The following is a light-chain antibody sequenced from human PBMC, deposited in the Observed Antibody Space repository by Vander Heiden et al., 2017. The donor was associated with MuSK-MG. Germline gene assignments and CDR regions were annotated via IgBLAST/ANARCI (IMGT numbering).Light chain of an antibody. V-gene: IGLV1-51*01. CDR1: SSNIENNY. CDR2: DNN. J-gene: IGLJ3*02. Sequence: QSVFTPPPSVSGTPGQKVTISCSGSSSNIENNYVSLYQHPPGTAPKLLIFDNNKRPSGIPDRFSGSRSGTSATLGITGLQTGDEAHYYCGAWDSSLSNVLFGGGTRLTVL. CDR3: GAWDSSLSNVL.